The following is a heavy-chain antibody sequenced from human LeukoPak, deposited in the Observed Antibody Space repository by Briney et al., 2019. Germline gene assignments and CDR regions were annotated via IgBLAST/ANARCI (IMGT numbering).Heavy chain of an antibody. CDR1: GFTFSSYW. Sequence: PGGSLRLSCAASGFTFSSYWMSWVRQAPGKGLEWVANIKQDGSEKYYVDSVKGRFTISRDNAKNSLYLQMNSLRAEDTAVYYCARDLSGSSSYGGMSWFDPWGQGTLVTVSS. CDR3: ARDLSGSSSYGGMSWFDP. V-gene: IGHV3-7*01. D-gene: IGHD6-13*01. CDR2: IKQDGSEK. J-gene: IGHJ5*02.